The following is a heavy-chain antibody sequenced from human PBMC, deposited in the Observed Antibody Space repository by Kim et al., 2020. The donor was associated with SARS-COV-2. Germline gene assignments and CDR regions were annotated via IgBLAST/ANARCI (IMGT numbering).Heavy chain of an antibody. D-gene: IGHD3-3*01. Sequence: GGSLRLSCAASGFTFSSYWMSWVRQAPGKGLEWVANIKQDGSEKYYVDSVKGRFAISRDNAKNSLYLQMNSLRAEDTAVYYCARDKGRRITIFGVVIPYYYGMDGWGQGTTVTVSS. CDR1: GFTFSSYW. CDR3: ARDKGRRITIFGVVIPYYYGMDG. CDR2: IKQDGSEK. J-gene: IGHJ6*02. V-gene: IGHV3-7*01.